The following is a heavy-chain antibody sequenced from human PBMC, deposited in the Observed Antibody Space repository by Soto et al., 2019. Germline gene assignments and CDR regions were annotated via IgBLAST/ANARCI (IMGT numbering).Heavy chain of an antibody. CDR3: VRDGTKTLRDWFDP. V-gene: IGHV4-4*07. D-gene: IGHD1-1*01. J-gene: IGHJ5*02. CDR1: GASISGFY. Sequence: SETLSLTCPVSGASISGFYWSWIRTSAGKGLEWIGRIYATGTTGYNPSLKSRVMMSVDTSKKQFSLKLRSVTAADTAVYYCVRDGTKTLRDWFDPWGQGISVTVSS. CDR2: IYATGTT.